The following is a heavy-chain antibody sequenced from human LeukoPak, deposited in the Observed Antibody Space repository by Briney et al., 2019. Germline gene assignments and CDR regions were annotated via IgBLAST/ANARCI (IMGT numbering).Heavy chain of an antibody. J-gene: IGHJ4*02. CDR3: ARDPGIAAAGPNYFDY. V-gene: IGHV4-30-2*01. Sequence: SETLSLTCAVSGGSISSGGYSWSWIRQPPGKGLEWIGYIYHSGSTYYNPSLKSRVTISVDRPKNQFSLKLSSVTAADTAVYYCARDPGIAAAGPNYFDYWGQGTLVTVSS. CDR2: IYHSGST. CDR1: GGSISSGGYS. D-gene: IGHD6-13*01.